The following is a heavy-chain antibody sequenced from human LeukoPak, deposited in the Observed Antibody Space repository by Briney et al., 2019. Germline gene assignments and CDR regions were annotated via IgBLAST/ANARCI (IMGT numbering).Heavy chain of an antibody. CDR3: ARDPRGTVTHDAFDI. J-gene: IGHJ3*02. CDR2: IYYSGST. D-gene: IGHD4-17*01. Sequence: PSETLSLTCTVSGGSISSSSYYWGWIRQPPGKGLEWIGSIYYSGSTYYNPSLKSRVTISVDTSKNQFSLKLSSVTAADTAVYYCARDPRGTVTHDAFDIWGQGTMVTVSS. V-gene: IGHV4-39*07. CDR1: GGSISSSSYY.